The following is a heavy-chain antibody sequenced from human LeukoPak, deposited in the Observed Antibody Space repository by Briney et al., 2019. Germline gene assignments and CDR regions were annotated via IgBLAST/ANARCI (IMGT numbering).Heavy chain of an antibody. CDR3: ARASKFTYYYDSSGYGAFDI. V-gene: IGHV1-3*01. J-gene: IGHJ3*02. Sequence: GASVKVSCKASGHTFSTYAVHWVRQVPGQRLEWMGWINAGNGNTKYSQKFQGRVTITRNTSISTAYMELSSLRSEDTAVYYCARASKFTYYYDSSGYGAFDIWGQGTMVTVSS. CDR1: GHTFSTYA. D-gene: IGHD3-22*01. CDR2: INAGNGNT.